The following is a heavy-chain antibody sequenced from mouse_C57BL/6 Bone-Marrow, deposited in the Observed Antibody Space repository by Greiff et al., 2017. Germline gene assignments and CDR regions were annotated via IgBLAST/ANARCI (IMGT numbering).Heavy chain of an antibody. V-gene: IGHV1-59*01. CDR3: AEGFAY. CDR2: IDPCASYT. CDR1: GYTFTSYW. Sequence: QVQLQQPGAELVRPGTSVKLSCKASGYTFTSYWMNWVKQRPGKGLEWIGVIDPCASYTNYNQKFKGKATLTVDKSSSTAYMQLSSLTSEDSAVYYGAEGFAYWGQGTLVTVSA. J-gene: IGHJ3*01.